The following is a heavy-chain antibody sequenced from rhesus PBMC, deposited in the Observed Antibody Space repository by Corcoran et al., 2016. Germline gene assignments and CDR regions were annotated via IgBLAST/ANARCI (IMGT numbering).Heavy chain of an antibody. CDR3: ARARPYSSSHFDY. J-gene: IGHJ4*01. CDR2: IYGSRGRT. Sequence: QVQLQESGPGLVKPSETLSLTCAVSGGSISSHSWSWSRPPPGQGRGWIGRIYGSRGRTSYTPSLPSRVTISTDTSKNQFSLKLSSVTAADTAVYYCARARPYSSSHFDYWGQGVLVTVSS. D-gene: IGHD6-43*01. CDR1: GGSISSHS. V-gene: IGHV4-147*01.